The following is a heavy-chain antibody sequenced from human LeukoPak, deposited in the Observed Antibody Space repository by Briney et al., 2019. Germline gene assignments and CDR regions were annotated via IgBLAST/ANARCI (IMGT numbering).Heavy chain of an antibody. Sequence: PSETLSLTCTVSGGSLSSYYWSWIRQPPGEGLEWIGYIYYSGSTNYNPSLKSRVTISVDTSKNQFSLKLSSVTAADTAVYYCARAGYSSGYFDYWGQGTLVTVSS. CDR3: ARAGYSSGYFDY. CDR1: GGSLSSYY. V-gene: IGHV4-59*01. CDR2: IYYSGST. D-gene: IGHD6-19*01. J-gene: IGHJ4*02.